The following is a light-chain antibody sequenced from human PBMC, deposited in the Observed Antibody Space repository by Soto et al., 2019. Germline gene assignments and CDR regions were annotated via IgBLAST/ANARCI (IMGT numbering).Light chain of an antibody. Sequence: QSALTQPASVSGSPGQSIAISCTGTSSDVGGYNYVSWYQQHPGKAPKVLINDVSNRPSGVSSRFSGSKSGNTASLTISGPQAEDEADYYCSSYTSSSTYVFGTGTKVTVL. V-gene: IGLV2-14*01. J-gene: IGLJ1*01. CDR2: DVS. CDR1: SSDVGGYNY. CDR3: SSYTSSSTYV.